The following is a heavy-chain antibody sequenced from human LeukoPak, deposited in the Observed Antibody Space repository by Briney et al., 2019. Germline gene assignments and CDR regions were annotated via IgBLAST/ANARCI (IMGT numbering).Heavy chain of an antibody. CDR1: DGSISSGSYY. J-gene: IGHJ4*02. CDR3: ASGPKYYYDSSGYYLFDY. D-gene: IGHD3-22*01. Sequence: TLSLTCTVSDGSISSGSYYWSWIRQPAGKGLEWIGRIYTSGSTNYNPSLKSRVTISVDTSKNQFSLKLSFVTAADTAVYYCASGPKYYYDSSGYYLFDYWGQGTLVTVSS. CDR2: IYTSGST. V-gene: IGHV4-61*02.